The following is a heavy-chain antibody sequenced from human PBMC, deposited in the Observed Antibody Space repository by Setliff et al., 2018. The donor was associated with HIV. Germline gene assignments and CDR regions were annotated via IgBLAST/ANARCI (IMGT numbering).Heavy chain of an antibody. CDR2: INHSGST. J-gene: IGHJ4*02. V-gene: IGHV4-34*01. CDR1: GGSFSGSY. Sequence: PSETLSLTCAVYGGSFSGSYWSWIRQPPGKGLEWIGEINHSGSTNYNPSLKSRVTISVDTYKNQFSLKLTSVTAADTAMYYCARHTPNGAVGDFDFWGQGTLVTVSS. CDR3: ARHTPNGAVGDFDF. D-gene: IGHD2-2*02.